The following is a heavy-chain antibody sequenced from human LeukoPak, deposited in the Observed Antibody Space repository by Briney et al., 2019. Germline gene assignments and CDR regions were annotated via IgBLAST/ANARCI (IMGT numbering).Heavy chain of an antibody. Sequence: ASVKVSCKASGYTFTSYDINWERQATGQGLEWMGWMNPNSGNTGYAQKFQGRVTMTRNTSISTAYMELSSLRSEDTAVYYCARARRITIFGVATRYYFDYWGQGTLVTVSS. J-gene: IGHJ4*02. CDR1: GYTFTSYD. CDR3: ARARRITIFGVATRYYFDY. D-gene: IGHD3-3*01. CDR2: MNPNSGNT. V-gene: IGHV1-8*01.